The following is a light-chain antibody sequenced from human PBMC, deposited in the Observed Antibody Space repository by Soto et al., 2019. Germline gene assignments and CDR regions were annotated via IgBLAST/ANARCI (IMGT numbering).Light chain of an antibody. J-gene: IGKJ2*01. CDR1: QSVSSSY. Sequence: EIVLTQSPGTLSLSPGERATLSCRASQSVSSSYLAWYQQKPGQAPRLLIYGASSRATGIPDRFSGSGSGTDFTLTISRLEPEYFAVYFCQQYNNSPEYTFGQGTKLEIK. CDR2: GAS. CDR3: QQYNNSPEYT. V-gene: IGKV3-20*01.